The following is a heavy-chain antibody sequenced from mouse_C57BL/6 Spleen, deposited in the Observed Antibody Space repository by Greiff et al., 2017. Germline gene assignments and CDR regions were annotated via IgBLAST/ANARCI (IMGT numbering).Heavy chain of an antibody. CDR1: GYTFTVYW. J-gene: IGHJ1*03. CDR2: ILPGSGST. CDR3: ARVYYARYFDV. D-gene: IGHD2-1*01. V-gene: IGHV1-9*01. Sequence: VQLQESGAELMKPGASVKLSCKATGYTFTVYWIEWVKQRPGHGLEWIGEILPGSGSTNYNEKFKGKATFTADTSSNTAYIQLSSLTTEDSAIYYCARVYYARYFDVWGTGTTVTVSS.